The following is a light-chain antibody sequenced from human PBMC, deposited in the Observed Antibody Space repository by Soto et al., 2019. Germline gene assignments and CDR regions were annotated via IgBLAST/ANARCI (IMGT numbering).Light chain of an antibody. V-gene: IGKV3-11*01. J-gene: IGKJ5*01. CDR1: QSVSSY. Sequence: EIVFTQSPATPSLSPGERAHLSRRASQSVSSYLAWYQQKPGQAPRLLIYDASNRATGIPARFSGSGSGTDFTLTISRLEPEDFAVFYCQQYGISITFGQGTRLEIK. CDR3: QQYGISIT. CDR2: DAS.